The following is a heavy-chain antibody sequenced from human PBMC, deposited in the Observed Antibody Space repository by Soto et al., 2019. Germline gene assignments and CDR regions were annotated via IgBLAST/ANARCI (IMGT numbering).Heavy chain of an antibody. V-gene: IGHV3-9*01. CDR3: AKAQGSGSYLNWFDP. Sequence: PGGSLRLSCAASGFTFDDYAMHWVRQAPGKGLEWVSGISWNSGSIGCADSVKGRFTTSRDNAKNSLYLQMNSLRAEDTALYYCAKAQGSGSYLNWFDPWGQGTLVTVLL. CDR1: GFTFDDYA. CDR2: ISWNSGSI. D-gene: IGHD3-10*01. J-gene: IGHJ5*02.